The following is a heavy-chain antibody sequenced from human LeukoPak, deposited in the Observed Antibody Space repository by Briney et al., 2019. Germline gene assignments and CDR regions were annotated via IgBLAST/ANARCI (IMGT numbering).Heavy chain of an antibody. Sequence: PGGSLRLSCAASGFTFSNAWMSWLRQAPGKGLEGVGRIKSKTDGGTTDYAAPVKGRFTISRDDSKNTLYLQMNSLKTEDTAVYYCTTDPSYHDAFDIWGQGTMVTVSS. J-gene: IGHJ3*02. CDR2: IKSKTDGGTT. V-gene: IGHV3-15*01. CDR1: GFTFSNAW. CDR3: TTDPSYHDAFDI. D-gene: IGHD3-22*01.